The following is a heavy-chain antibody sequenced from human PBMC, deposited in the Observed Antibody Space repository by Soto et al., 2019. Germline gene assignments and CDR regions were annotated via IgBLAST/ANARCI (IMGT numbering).Heavy chain of an antibody. Sequence: QLQLQESGPGLVKPSETLSLTCTVSGGSISSSSYYWGWIRQPPGKGLEWIGSIYYSGSTYYNPSLKSRVTISVDTSKNQFSLKLSSVTAADTAVYYCARRYCSGGSCYSRLTWFDPWGQGTLVTVSS. CDR1: GGSISSSSYY. V-gene: IGHV4-39*01. J-gene: IGHJ5*02. CDR2: IYYSGST. D-gene: IGHD2-15*01. CDR3: ARRYCSGGSCYSRLTWFDP.